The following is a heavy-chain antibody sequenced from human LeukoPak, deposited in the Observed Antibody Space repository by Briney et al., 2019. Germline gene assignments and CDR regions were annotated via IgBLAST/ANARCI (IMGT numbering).Heavy chain of an antibody. CDR2: ISGSGSSL. CDR1: GFTVSDYY. D-gene: IGHD6-19*01. J-gene: IGHJ4*02. Sequence: GGSLRLSCAASGFTVSDYYMNWIRQAPGKGLEWLSYISGSGSSLYYTDSVKGRFTISRDNAKKSLYLQMNSLRAEDTAVYYCARRSSGWYSFDYRDQGTQVTVSS. V-gene: IGHV3-11*01. CDR3: ARRSSGWYSFDY.